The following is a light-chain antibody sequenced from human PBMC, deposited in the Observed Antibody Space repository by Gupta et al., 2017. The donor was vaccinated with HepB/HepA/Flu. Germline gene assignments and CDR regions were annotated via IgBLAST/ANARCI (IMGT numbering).Light chain of an antibody. Sequence: QSSLTQPASVSESPGQSVTISCTGSSSDIGSDNYVSWYQQHPGKAPKLIIFDVTNRPSGLSDRFSGSKSGNTASLTISGLQAEDEADYYCSSFTTSSTCVFGGGTKLTVL. CDR2: DVT. V-gene: IGLV2-14*01. J-gene: IGLJ3*02. CDR3: SSFTTSSTCV. CDR1: SSDIGSDNY.